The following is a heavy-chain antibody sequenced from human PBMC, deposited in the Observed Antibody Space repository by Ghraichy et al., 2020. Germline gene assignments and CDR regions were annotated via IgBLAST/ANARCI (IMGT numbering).Heavy chain of an antibody. CDR2: IIPIFGTA. D-gene: IGHD6-6*01. CDR3: ARVYIAARPGRSYYYYGMDV. Sequence: SVKVSCKASGGTFSSYAISWVRQAPGQGLEWMGGIIPIFGTANYAQKFQGRVTITADESTSTAYMELSSLRSEDTAVYYCARVYIAARPGRSYYYYGMDVWGQGTTVTVSS. J-gene: IGHJ6*02. CDR1: GGTFSSYA. V-gene: IGHV1-69*13.